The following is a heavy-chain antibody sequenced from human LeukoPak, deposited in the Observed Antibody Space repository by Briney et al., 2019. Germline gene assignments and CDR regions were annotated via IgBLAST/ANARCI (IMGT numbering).Heavy chain of an antibody. CDR3: ARQKCTSTSCLTKNAFDI. J-gene: IGHJ3*02. CDR1: GDSFSSSSFF. D-gene: IGHD2-2*01. CDR2: MSYSGST. Sequence: SETLSLTCTVSGDSFSSSSFFWGWIRQPPGKGLEWIASMSYSGSTYYNPSLKSRVTISVDTSKNQFSLDLSSVTAADTAVYYCARQKCTSTSCLTKNAFDIWGQGTMVSVSS. V-gene: IGHV4-39*01.